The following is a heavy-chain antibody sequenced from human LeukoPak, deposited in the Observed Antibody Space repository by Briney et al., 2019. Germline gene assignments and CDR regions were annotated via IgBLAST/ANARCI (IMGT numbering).Heavy chain of an antibody. Sequence: SETLSLTCTVSGGSISSSSYYWSWIRQPAGKGLEWIGRIYTSGSTNYNPSLKSRVTMSVDTSKNQFSLKLSSVTAADTAVYYCARDLLGVASYYFDYWGQGTLVTVSS. J-gene: IGHJ4*02. CDR3: ARDLLGVASYYFDY. V-gene: IGHV4-61*02. CDR1: GGSISSSSYY. D-gene: IGHD2-15*01. CDR2: IYTSGST.